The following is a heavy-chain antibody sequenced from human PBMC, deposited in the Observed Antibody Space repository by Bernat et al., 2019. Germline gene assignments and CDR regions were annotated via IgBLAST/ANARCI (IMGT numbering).Heavy chain of an antibody. CDR3: AKEYYCGSVTHYGFDV. D-gene: IGHD3-10*01. V-gene: IGHV3-30*04. CDR1: GFTFSSYA. J-gene: IGHJ6*02. Sequence: QVQLVESGGGVVQPGRSLRLSCAASGFTFSSYAMHWVRQAPGKGLEWVAVISYDGSNKYYADSVKGRFTISRDNSKNTLYLQMNSLRAEDTAVYYCAKEYYCGSVTHYGFDVWGQGTMVTVSS. CDR2: ISYDGSNK.